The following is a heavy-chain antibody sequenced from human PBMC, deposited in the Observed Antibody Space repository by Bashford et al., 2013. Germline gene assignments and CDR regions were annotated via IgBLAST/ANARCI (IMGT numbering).Heavy chain of an antibody. D-gene: IGHD6-13*01. Sequence: GSLRLSCAASGFTFSNYAMSWVRQAPGKGLEWVSTTVSSRDGSTYYADSVKGRFTISRDNSKNTLYLQVNSLRAEDTALYYCXKXASSWYFDCWGQGNPWSPSP. CDR3: XKXASSWYFDC. V-gene: IGHV3-23*01. CDR1: GFTFSNYA. J-gene: IGHJ4*02. CDR2: TVSSRDGST.